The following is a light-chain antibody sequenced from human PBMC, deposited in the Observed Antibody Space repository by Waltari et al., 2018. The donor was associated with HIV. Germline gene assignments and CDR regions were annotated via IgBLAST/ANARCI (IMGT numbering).Light chain of an antibody. CDR1: SFNIAIDY. J-gene: IGLJ3*02. Sequence: QSVLTQPPSVSAAPGQKVTISCSACSFNIAIDYVSWYQQLPGTAPKLLIYDTDKRPSGIPDRFAGSQSGASASLGITGLQTGDEADYYCGAWDSSLSAVVFGGGTKLTVL. CDR2: DTD. CDR3: GAWDSSLSAVV. V-gene: IGLV1-51*02.